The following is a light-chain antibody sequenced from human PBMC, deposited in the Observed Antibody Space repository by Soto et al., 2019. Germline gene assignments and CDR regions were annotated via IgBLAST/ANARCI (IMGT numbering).Light chain of an antibody. CDR1: QRISPW. J-gene: IGKJ2*01. CDR2: KAS. V-gene: IGKV1-5*03. Sequence: DIQMTQSPSTLSASVGDRVTITCRASQRISPWLAWYQQKPGKAPKILIYKASSLASGVPSRFSGSDSGTEFTLTISSLQPDDFATYYCQQYKTYSRTFGQGTKLEMK. CDR3: QQYKTYSRT.